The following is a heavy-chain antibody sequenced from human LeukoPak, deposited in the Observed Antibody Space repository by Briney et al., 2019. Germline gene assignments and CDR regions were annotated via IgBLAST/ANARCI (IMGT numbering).Heavy chain of an antibody. CDR1: GFTFSDYY. CDR3: ARHGLYDSSDYWTFQH. V-gene: IGHV3-11*06. Sequence: KPGRSLRLSCASSGFTFSDYYISWIRQAPGKGLEWVTYISGSSSYTNYAGSVKGRFTIARDNAKNSLYLQMNGLRAEDTAVYYCARHGLYDSSDYWTFQHWGQGTLVTVSS. J-gene: IGHJ1*01. CDR2: ISGSSSYT. D-gene: IGHD3-22*01.